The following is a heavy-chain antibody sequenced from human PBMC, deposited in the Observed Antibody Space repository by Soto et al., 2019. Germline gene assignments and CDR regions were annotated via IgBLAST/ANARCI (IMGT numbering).Heavy chain of an antibody. V-gene: IGHV3-30*03. CDR1: GFTFSSHG. Sequence: QVQVVESGGGVVQPGRSLRLSCAAAGFTFSSHGMHWVRQAPGKGLEWVALISDDGSKKYYPDSVKDRFTISRDNSKNTLFLQMNSLRTEDTAVYYCAREMGNSGWSLDSWGQGTLVTVSS. CDR2: ISDDGSKK. J-gene: IGHJ4*02. CDR3: AREMGNSGWSLDS. D-gene: IGHD6-19*01.